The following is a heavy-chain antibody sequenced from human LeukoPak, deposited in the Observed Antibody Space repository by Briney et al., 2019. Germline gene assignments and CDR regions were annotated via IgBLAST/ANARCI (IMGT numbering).Heavy chain of an antibody. CDR1: GGSISGYY. J-gene: IGHJ5*02. CDR2: INHSGST. V-gene: IGHV4-34*01. CDR3: ARGIKWEPFPGSPFDP. Sequence: RTSETLSLTCAVYGGSISGYYWSWIRQPPGKGLEWIGEINHSGSTNYNPSLKSRVTISVDTSKNQFSLKLSSVTAADTAVYYCARGIKWEPFPGSPFDPWGQGTLVTVSS. D-gene: IGHD1-26*01.